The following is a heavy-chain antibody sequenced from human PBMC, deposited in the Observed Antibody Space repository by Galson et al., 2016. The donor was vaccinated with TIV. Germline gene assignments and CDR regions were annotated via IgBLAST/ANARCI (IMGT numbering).Heavy chain of an antibody. D-gene: IGHD4-17*01. CDR1: GYTFGVYD. CDR3: ARSGDYGDY. V-gene: IGHV1-8*02. Sequence: SVKVSCKASGYTFGVYDINWVRQATGQGLEWMGWMNPLSGNTGFAQKFRGRVTMTSNTSITTAYMELSSLRSEDTAVYYCARSGDYGDYWGQGTLVTVSS. CDR2: MNPLSGNT. J-gene: IGHJ4*02.